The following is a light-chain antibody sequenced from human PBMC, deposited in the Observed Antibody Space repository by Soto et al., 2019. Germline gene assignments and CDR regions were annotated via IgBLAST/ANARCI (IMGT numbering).Light chain of an antibody. CDR2: AVS. Sequence: QSVLTQPASVSGSPGQSITISCTGTNSEADYYDYVSWYQQHPGKAPKLMIYAVSSRPSGVSNRFSGSKSGNTASLTISGFQAEDEADYYCSSYTSSSTLGVFGTGTKVTVL. CDR3: SSYTSSSTLGV. CDR1: NSEADYYDY. V-gene: IGLV2-14*01. J-gene: IGLJ1*01.